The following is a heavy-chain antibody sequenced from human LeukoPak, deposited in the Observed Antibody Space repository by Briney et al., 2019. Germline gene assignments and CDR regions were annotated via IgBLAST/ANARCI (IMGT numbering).Heavy chain of an antibody. Sequence: GGSLRLSCTASGFTFGDYAMSWVRQAPGKGLEWVGFIRSKAYRGTTEYAASVKGRFTISRDDSKSIAYLQMNSLKTEDTAVYYCTRGPRYCSGGSCFLNCWGQGTLVTVSS. CDR2: IRSKAYRGTT. CDR1: GFTFGDYA. D-gene: IGHD2-15*01. J-gene: IGHJ4*02. V-gene: IGHV3-49*04. CDR3: TRGPRYCSGGSCFLNC.